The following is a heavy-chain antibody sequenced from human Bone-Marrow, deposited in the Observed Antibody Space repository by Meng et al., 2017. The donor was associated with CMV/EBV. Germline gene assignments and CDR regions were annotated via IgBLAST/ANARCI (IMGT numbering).Heavy chain of an antibody. V-gene: IGHV3-7*01. Sequence: GESLKISCAASGFTFSSYWMSWVRQAPGKGLEWVANIKQDGSEKYYVDSVKGRFTISRDNAKNSLYLQMNSLRAEDTAVYYCAKDRAVAALYGMDVWGQGTTVTVSS. CDR1: GFTFSSYW. J-gene: IGHJ6*02. D-gene: IGHD6-19*01. CDR3: AKDRAVAALYGMDV. CDR2: IKQDGSEK.